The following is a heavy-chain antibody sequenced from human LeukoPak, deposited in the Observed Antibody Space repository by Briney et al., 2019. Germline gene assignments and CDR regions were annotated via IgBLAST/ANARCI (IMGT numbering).Heavy chain of an antibody. CDR1: GFTLSTYW. V-gene: IGHV3-7*01. Sequence: GGSLRLSCVASGFTLSTYWMTWVRQAPGKGLEWVANIRGDGSRTYYVDSAKGRFTISRDNAKNSLYLQLNSLRADDTALYYCAKGDCSSTSCSTHYYYYYMDVWGKGTTVTVSS. J-gene: IGHJ6*03. CDR3: AKGDCSSTSCSTHYYYYYMDV. D-gene: IGHD2-2*01. CDR2: IRGDGSRT.